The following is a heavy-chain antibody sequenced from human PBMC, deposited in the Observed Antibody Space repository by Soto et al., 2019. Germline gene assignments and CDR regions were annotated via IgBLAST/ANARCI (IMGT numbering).Heavy chain of an antibody. D-gene: IGHD2-2*02. CDR2: IGTAGDT. Sequence: LRLSSAASGFTFSSYHMHWVRQATGKGLEWVSAIGTAGDTYYPGSVKGRFPISRENAKNSLYLQMNSLRAGDTAVYYCARGKGYKGSFAWFDPWGQGTLVTVSS. CDR1: GFTFSSYH. J-gene: IGHJ5*02. V-gene: IGHV3-13*01. CDR3: ARGKGYKGSFAWFDP.